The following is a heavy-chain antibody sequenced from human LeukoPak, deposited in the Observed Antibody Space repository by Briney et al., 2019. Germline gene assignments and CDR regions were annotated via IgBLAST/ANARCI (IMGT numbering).Heavy chain of an antibody. V-gene: IGHV3-23*01. CDR2: ISGSGGST. D-gene: IGHD6-19*01. CDR3: AKDGSWYSSSPNWFDP. CDR1: GFTFSSYA. Sequence: PGGSLRRSCAASGFTFSSYAMSWVRQAPGKGLEWVSGISGSGGSTYYADSVKGRFTISRDNSKNTLYLQMNSLRAEDTAVYYCAKDGSWYSSSPNWFDPWGQGTLVTVSS. J-gene: IGHJ5*02.